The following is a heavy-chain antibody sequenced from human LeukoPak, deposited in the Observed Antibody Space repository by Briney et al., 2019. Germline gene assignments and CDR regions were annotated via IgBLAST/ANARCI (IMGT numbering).Heavy chain of an antibody. J-gene: IGHJ3*02. CDR3: ARLLGHTAMVMGDAFDI. CDR1: GCSFTSYR. Sequence: GESLKISCKGSGCSFTSYRIGWVRQMPGKGLEWMGIIYPGDSDTRYSPSFQGQVTISADKSISTAYLQWSSLKASDTAMYYCARLLGHTAMVMGDAFDIWGQGTMVTVSS. D-gene: IGHD5-18*01. CDR2: IYPGDSDT. V-gene: IGHV5-51*01.